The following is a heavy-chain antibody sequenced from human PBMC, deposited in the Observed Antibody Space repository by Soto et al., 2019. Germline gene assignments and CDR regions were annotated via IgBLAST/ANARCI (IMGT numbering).Heavy chain of an antibody. D-gene: IGHD3-22*01. Sequence: QVQLVQSGAEVKKPGSSVKVSCKASGGTFSSYAISWVRQAPGQGLEWMGGIIAIFGTANYAQKFQGRVTITADESTGTAYMELSSMRSEDTAVYYCARDWDSSGYRRSTPGENYGMDVWGQGTTVTVSS. CDR2: IIAIFGTA. J-gene: IGHJ6*02. V-gene: IGHV1-69*01. CDR3: ARDWDSSGYRRSTPGENYGMDV. CDR1: GGTFSSYA.